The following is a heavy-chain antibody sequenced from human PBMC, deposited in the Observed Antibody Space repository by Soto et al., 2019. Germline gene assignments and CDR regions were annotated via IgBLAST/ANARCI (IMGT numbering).Heavy chain of an antibody. CDR3: ARDKPSSSSGYYYYGMDV. D-gene: IGHD6-6*01. CDR1: GFTVSSNY. J-gene: IGHJ6*02. CDR2: IYSGGST. Sequence: GFLSLSSAASGFTVSSNYMSWVRQAPGKGLEWVSVIYSGGSTYYADSVKGRFTISRDNSKNTLYLQMNSLRAEDTAVYYCARDKPSSSSGYYYYGMDVWGQGTTVTVSS. V-gene: IGHV3-53*01.